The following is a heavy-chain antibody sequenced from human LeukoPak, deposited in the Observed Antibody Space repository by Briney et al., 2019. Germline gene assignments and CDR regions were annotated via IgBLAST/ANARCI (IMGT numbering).Heavy chain of an antibody. J-gene: IGHJ6*04. CDR1: GYTFTGYY. CDR3: AKVVLDSSGYRGVDV. V-gene: IGHV1-2*06. Sequence: ASVKVSCKASGYTFTGYYMHWVRQAPGQGLEWMGRINPNSGGTNYAQKFQGRVTMTRDTSISTAYMELSRLRSDDTAVYYCAKVVLDSSGYRGVDVWGKGTTVTVSS. CDR2: INPNSGGT. D-gene: IGHD3-22*01.